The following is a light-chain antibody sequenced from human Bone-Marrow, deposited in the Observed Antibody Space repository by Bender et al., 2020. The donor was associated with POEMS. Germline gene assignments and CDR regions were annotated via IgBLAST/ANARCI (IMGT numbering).Light chain of an antibody. CDR2: GND. CDR3: SAWDGILNGWV. Sequence: SGSSSNIGGNAVNWWQQLPGTSPKLLIYGNDQRPSGVPDRFSGSKSGTSASLAISGLQSEDEADYFCSAWDGILNGWVFGGGTELTVL. V-gene: IGLV1-44*01. J-gene: IGLJ3*02. CDR1: SSNIGGNA.